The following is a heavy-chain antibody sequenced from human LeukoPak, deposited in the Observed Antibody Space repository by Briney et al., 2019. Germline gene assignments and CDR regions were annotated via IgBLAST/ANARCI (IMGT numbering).Heavy chain of an antibody. J-gene: IGHJ6*02. CDR3: AREMPRAGMDV. D-gene: IGHD2-2*01. CDR2: IESPGDI. CDR1: GFDVISHD. Sequence: GGSLRLSCAASGFDVISHDIHWVRQPIGQGLEWVSSIESPGDIYYAGSVKGRFTISRDNSKNTLYLQMNNLRSEDTAVYYCAREMPRAGMDVWGQGTTVTVSS. V-gene: IGHV3-13*04.